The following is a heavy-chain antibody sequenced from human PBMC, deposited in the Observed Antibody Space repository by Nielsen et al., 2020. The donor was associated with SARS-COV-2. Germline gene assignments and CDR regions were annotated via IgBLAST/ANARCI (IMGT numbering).Heavy chain of an antibody. V-gene: IGHV3-30*03. J-gene: IGHJ6*02. CDR1: GFTFSSYG. D-gene: IGHD3-3*01. CDR3: ARDGPVIISYYYYGMDV. Sequence: GGSLRLSCAASGFTFSSYGMHWVRQAPGKGLEWVAVISYDGSNKYYADSVKGRFTISRDNSKNTLYLQMNSLRAEDTAVYYCARDGPVIISYYYYGMDVWGQGTTVTVSS. CDR2: ISYDGSNK.